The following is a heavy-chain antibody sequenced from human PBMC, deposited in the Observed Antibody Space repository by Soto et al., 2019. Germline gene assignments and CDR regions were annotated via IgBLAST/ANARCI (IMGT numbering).Heavy chain of an antibody. CDR3: AREVYYDSSGYYHGRAFDI. CDR1: GGSISSAGYS. D-gene: IGHD3-22*01. Sequence: PSETLSLTCAVSGGSISSAGYSWSWIRQPPGKGLEWIGYIYHSGSTYYNPSLKSRVTISVDRSKNQFSLKLSSVTAADTAVYYCAREVYYDSSGYYHGRAFDIWGQGTMVTVSS. CDR2: IYHSGST. J-gene: IGHJ3*02. V-gene: IGHV4-30-2*01.